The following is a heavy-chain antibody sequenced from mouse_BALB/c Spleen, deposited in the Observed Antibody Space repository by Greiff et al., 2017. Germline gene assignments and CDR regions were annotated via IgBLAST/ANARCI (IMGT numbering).Heavy chain of an antibody. CDR3: TREGIRRAWFAY. D-gene: IGHD2-12*01. Sequence: DVMLVESGGGLVKPGGSLKLSCAASGFTFSSYTMSWVRQTPEKRLEWVATISSGGSYTYYPDSVKGRFTISRDNAKNTLYLQMSSLKSEDTAMYYCTREGIRRAWFAYWGQGTLVTVSA. V-gene: IGHV5-6-4*01. J-gene: IGHJ3*01. CDR2: ISSGGSYT. CDR1: GFTFSSYT.